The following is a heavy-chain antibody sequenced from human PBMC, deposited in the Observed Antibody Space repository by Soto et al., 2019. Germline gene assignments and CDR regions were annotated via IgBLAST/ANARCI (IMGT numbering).Heavy chain of an antibody. CDR2: ISSSSTI. J-gene: IGHJ4*02. CDR3: ARVGYSYGGDY. D-gene: IGHD5-18*01. Sequence: EVQLVESGGGLVQPGGSLRLSCAASGFTFSSYSMNWVRQAPGKGLEWVSYISSSSTIYYADSVKGRFTISRDNAKNSLYLQMNSLRDEDTAVYYCARVGYSYGGDYWGQGTLVTVSS. CDR1: GFTFSSYS. V-gene: IGHV3-48*02.